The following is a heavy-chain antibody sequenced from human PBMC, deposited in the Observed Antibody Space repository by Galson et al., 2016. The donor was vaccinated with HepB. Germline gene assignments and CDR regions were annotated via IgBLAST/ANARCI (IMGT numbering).Heavy chain of an antibody. Sequence: SLRLSCAASGFTFDDYTMHWVRQAPGKGLEWVSLITWDGGDTFYADSVKGRFTVSRDNSKDSLYLQMNSLGPEDTAFYYCAKDSSGFYANWYFDLWGRGTLVTVSA. D-gene: IGHD3-22*01. CDR1: GFTFDDYT. V-gene: IGHV3-43*01. CDR2: ITWDGGDT. CDR3: AKDSSGFYANWYFDL. J-gene: IGHJ2*01.